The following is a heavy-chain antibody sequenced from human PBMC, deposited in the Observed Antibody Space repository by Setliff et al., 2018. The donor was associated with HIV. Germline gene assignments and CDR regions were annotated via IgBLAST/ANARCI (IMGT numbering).Heavy chain of an antibody. V-gene: IGHV4-39*01. CDR3: ARPHSGRGGGAWFDP. CDR2: IYYSGNT. D-gene: IGHD6-19*01. Sequence: SETLSLTCTVSGVSTSSASYYWGWIRQPPGKGLEWIGSIYYSGNTYYNPSLKSRVSMSVDTSKNQFSLRLTSVTAADTAVYFCARPHSGRGGGAWFDPWGQGTLVTVSS. CDR1: GVSTSSASYY. J-gene: IGHJ5*02.